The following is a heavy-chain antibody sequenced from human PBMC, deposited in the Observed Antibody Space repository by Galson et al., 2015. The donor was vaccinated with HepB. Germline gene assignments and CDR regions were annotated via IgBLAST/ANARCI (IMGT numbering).Heavy chain of an antibody. CDR1: GFTFSSYW. Sequence: SLRLSCAASGFTFSSYWMSWVRQAPGKGLEWVANIKQDGSEKYYVDSVKGRFTISRDNAKNSLYLQMNSLRAEDTAVYYCARLGIYGDSHDAFDIWGQGTMVTVSS. D-gene: IGHD4-17*01. CDR3: ARLGIYGDSHDAFDI. V-gene: IGHV3-7*03. J-gene: IGHJ3*02. CDR2: IKQDGSEK.